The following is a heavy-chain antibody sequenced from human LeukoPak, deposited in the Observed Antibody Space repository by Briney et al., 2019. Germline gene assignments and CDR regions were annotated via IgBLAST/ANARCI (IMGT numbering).Heavy chain of an antibody. D-gene: IGHD3-10*01. J-gene: IGHJ4*02. CDR2: IFGNGDTT. Sequence: GGSLRLSCAASGFSFSSYEMNWVRQAPGKGLEWVSLIFGNGDTTYYADSVKGRFTLSRDNSKDTLYLQMNDLRPDDTAIYYCAKRNTMVRGGPCFDYWGQGLLVTVSS. CDR3: AKRNTMVRGGPCFDY. V-gene: IGHV3-23*01. CDR1: GFSFSSYE.